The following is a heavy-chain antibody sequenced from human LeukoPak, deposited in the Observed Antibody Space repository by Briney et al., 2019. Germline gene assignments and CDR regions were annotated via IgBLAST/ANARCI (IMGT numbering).Heavy chain of an antibody. Sequence: GGSLRLSCAASGFTFDDYAMHWVRQAPGKGLEWVSLISGDGGSTYYADSVKGRFTISRDNRKNSLYLQMNSLRTEDTALYYCAKSLLPYCSSTSCRYFDYWGQGTLVTVSS. CDR2: ISGDGGST. CDR1: GFTFDDYA. J-gene: IGHJ4*02. D-gene: IGHD2-2*01. CDR3: AKSLLPYCSSTSCRYFDY. V-gene: IGHV3-43*02.